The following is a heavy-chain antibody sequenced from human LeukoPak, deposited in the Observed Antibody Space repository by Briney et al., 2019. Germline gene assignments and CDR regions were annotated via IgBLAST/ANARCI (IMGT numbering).Heavy chain of an antibody. J-gene: IGHJ2*01. D-gene: IGHD4-23*01. CDR2: INHSGST. CDR3: ARFRVTPYWYFDL. Sequence: SETLSLTCAVYGGSFSGYYWSWIRQPPGKGLEWIGEINHSGSTNYNASLKSRVTISVDTSKNQFSLKLSSVTAADTAVYYCARFRVTPYWYFDLWGRGTLVTVSS. CDR1: GGSFSGYY. V-gene: IGHV4-34*01.